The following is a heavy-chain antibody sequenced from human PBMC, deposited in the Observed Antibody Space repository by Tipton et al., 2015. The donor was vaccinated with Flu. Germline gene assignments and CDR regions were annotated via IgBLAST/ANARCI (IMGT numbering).Heavy chain of an antibody. Sequence: TLSLTCSVSGDSIGRGYCWGWIRQPPGKGLEWIGNICHIGSTYDNPSLKSRVTISVDRSKNQFSLKMSSVTAADTAVYYCARQSYAFWSGPGGDYWGQGTLATVSS. V-gene: IGHV4-38-2*01. J-gene: IGHJ4*02. D-gene: IGHD3-3*01. CDR1: GDSIGRGYC. CDR3: ARQSYAFWSGPGGDY. CDR2: ICHIGST.